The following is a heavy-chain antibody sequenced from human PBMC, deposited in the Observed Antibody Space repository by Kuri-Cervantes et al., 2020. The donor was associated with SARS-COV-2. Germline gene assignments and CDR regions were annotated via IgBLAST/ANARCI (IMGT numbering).Heavy chain of an antibody. V-gene: IGHV4-30-4*01. CDR2: IYYSGST. D-gene: IGHD5-18*01. CDR1: GGSSSDYY. CDR3: ASCPGGLPYYYYGMDV. Sequence: SETLSLTCAVYGGSSSDYYWSWIRQPPGKGLEWIGYIYYSGSTYYNPSLKSRITMSVDTSKNQFSLKLSSVTAADTAVYYCASCPGGLPYYYYGMDVWGQGTTVTVSS. J-gene: IGHJ6*02.